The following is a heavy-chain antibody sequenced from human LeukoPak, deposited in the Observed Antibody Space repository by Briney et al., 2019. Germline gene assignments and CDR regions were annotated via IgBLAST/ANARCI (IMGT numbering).Heavy chain of an antibody. CDR2: IWFDGSNK. CDR1: GFTFSNYD. Sequence: PGGSLRLSCAASGFTFSNYDMHWVRQAPGKGLEGVAVIWFDGSNKFYADSVKGRFTISRDNSKNTLYLQMNSLRAEDTAVYYCASSAGALIDCWGQGTLVIVSS. V-gene: IGHV3-33*01. D-gene: IGHD6-19*01. J-gene: IGHJ4*02. CDR3: ASSAGALIDC.